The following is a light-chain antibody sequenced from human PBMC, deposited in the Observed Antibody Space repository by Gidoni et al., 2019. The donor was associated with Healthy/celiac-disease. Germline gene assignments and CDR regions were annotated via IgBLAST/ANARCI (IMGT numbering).Light chain of an antibody. CDR2: DDS. CDR1: NIGSKG. J-gene: IGLJ1*01. Sequence: SYVLTQPPSVSVAHEQTARITCGGNNIGSKGVHWYQRKPGQAPVLVVYDDSDRPSGIPERFSGSNSGNTATLTISRVEAGDEADYYCQVWDSSSDHPYVFGTGTKVTVL. CDR3: QVWDSSSDHPYV. V-gene: IGLV3-21*02.